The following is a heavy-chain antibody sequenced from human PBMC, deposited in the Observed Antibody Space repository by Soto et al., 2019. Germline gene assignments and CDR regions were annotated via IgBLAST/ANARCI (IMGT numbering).Heavy chain of an antibody. CDR2: IYHSGST. V-gene: IGHV4-30-2*01. D-gene: IGHD3-10*01. J-gene: IGHJ4*02. CDR1: GGSISSGGYS. Sequence: SETLSLTCAVSGGSISSGGYSWSWIRQPPGKGLEWIGYIYHSGSTYYNPSLKSRVTISVDRSKNQFSLKLSSVTAADTAVYYCARGRGYYGSGSYHYFDYWGQGTLVTVSS. CDR3: ARGRGYYGSGSYHYFDY.